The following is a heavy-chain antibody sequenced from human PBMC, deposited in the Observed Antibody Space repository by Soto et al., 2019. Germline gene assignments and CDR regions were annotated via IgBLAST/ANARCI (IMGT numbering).Heavy chain of an antibody. CDR2: IIPIFGTA. Sequence: ASVKVSCKASGGTFSSYAISWVRQAPGQGLEWMGGIIPIFGTANYAQKFQGRVTITADESTSTAYMELSSLRSEDTAVYYCARVAESHDSSGYPPDYWGQGTLVTVSS. V-gene: IGHV1-69*13. D-gene: IGHD3-22*01. CDR3: ARVAESHDSSGYPPDY. J-gene: IGHJ4*02. CDR1: GGTFSSYA.